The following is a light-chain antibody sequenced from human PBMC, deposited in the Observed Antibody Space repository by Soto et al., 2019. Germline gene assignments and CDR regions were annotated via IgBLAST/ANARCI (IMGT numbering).Light chain of an antibody. V-gene: IGKV3-20*01. Sequence: EIVLTQSPGTLSLSPGERATLSCRASQSFTSTSLAWYQQKPGQAPRLLISGASRTAAGITDRFSGSGSGTAFTLTISRLESEDIAVYYCQQYDSSPRTFGQGTRVEIK. J-gene: IGKJ1*01. CDR3: QQYDSSPRT. CDR1: QSFTSTS. CDR2: GAS.